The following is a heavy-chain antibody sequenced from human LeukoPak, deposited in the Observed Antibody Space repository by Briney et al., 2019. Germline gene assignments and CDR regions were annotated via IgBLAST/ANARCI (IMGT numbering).Heavy chain of an antibody. V-gene: IGHV4-59*13. CDR1: GGSISRYY. D-gene: IGHD6-6*01. CDR3: ASTRARKYSSSPYFDY. CDR2: IYYSGST. J-gene: IGHJ4*02. Sequence: SETLSLTCTVSGGSISRYYWSWIRQPPGKGLEWIGYIYYSGSTNYNPSLKSRVTISVDTSKNQFSLKLSSVTAADTAVYYCASTRARKYSSSPYFDYWGQGTLVTVSS.